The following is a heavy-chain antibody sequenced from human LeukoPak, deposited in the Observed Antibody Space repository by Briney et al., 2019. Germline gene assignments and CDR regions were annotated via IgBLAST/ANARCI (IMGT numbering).Heavy chain of an antibody. CDR1: GGSIRSSYYY. V-gene: IGHV4-39*01. CDR2: IYDSGST. Sequence: SETLSLTCTVSGGSIRSSYYYWGWIRQPPGKGLEWIGSIYDSGSTYYNPSLKSRVTISVDTSKNQFSLKLNSVTAADTAVYYCARGVVGGSYYDGYAFDIWGQGTMVTVSS. CDR3: ARGVVGGSYYDGYAFDI. J-gene: IGHJ3*02. D-gene: IGHD1-26*01.